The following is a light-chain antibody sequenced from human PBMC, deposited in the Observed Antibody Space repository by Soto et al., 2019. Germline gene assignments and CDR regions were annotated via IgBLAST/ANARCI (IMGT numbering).Light chain of an antibody. V-gene: IGKV3-20*01. CDR1: QRVSSSY. CDR2: GAS. J-gene: IGKJ3*01. CDR3: QQYGSSLFT. Sequence: EIVLTQSPGTLSLSPGERATLSCRASQRVSSSYLAWYQQKPGQAPRLLIYGASSRATGIPDRFSGSGSGKDFTLTISRLEPEDFAVYYCQQYGSSLFTFGPGTKVDIK.